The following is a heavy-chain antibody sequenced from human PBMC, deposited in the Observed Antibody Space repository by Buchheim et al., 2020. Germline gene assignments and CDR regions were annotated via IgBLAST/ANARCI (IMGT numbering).Heavy chain of an antibody. D-gene: IGHD5-18*01. J-gene: IGHJ6*02. CDR3: ARVPQLWLASYYYGMDV. CDR1: GGSISSGDYY. Sequence: QVQLQESGPGLVKPSQTLSLTCTVSGGSISSGDYYWSWIRQPPGKGLEWIGYIYYSGSTHNNPSLKSRVTISIDTSKNQFSLKLSSVTAADTAVYYCARVPQLWLASYYYGMDVWGQGTT. V-gene: IGHV4-30-4*01. CDR2: IYYSGST.